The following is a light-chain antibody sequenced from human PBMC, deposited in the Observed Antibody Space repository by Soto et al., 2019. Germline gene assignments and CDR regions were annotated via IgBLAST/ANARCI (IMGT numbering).Light chain of an antibody. CDR2: EVS. CDR3: TSYAGSNIWV. CDR1: SSDVGAYNY. V-gene: IGLV2-8*01. Sequence: SALTQPPSASGSPGQSVPISCTGTSSDVGAYNYVSWYQQYPGKAPKLMIYEVSKRPSGVPDRFSGSKSGKTASLTVSGLQPEDEADYYCTSYAGSNIWVFGGGTKLTVL. J-gene: IGLJ3*02.